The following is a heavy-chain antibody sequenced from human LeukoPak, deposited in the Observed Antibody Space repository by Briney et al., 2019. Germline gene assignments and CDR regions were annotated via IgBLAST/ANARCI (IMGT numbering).Heavy chain of an antibody. CDR2: IHHSGST. J-gene: IGHJ3*02. V-gene: IGHV4-30-2*01. D-gene: IGHD5-18*01. CDR3: ARERLTVDTAMVKGAFDI. CDR1: GRSISSGAYY. Sequence: RASETLSLTCSVSGRSISSGAYYWSWIRQPPGKGLEWIGYIHHSGSTYHNPSLKSRVTISVDRSKNQFSVKLSSVTAADTAVYYCARERLTVDTAMVKGAFDIWGQGTMVTVSS.